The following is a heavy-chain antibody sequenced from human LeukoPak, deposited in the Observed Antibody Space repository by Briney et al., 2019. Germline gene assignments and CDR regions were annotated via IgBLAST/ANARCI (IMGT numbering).Heavy chain of an antibody. D-gene: IGHD3-10*01. J-gene: IGHJ4*02. V-gene: IGHV3-21*01. CDR1: GITFRSYS. CDR3: ARAPGLGLGFDY. CDR2: ISSSTTYI. Sequence: GGSLRLSCAASGITFRSYSMNWVRQAPGKGLERVSSISSSTTYIYYADSVKGRFTISRDNPKNSLYLQMNSLRAEDTAVYYCARAPGLGLGFDYWGQGTLVTVSS.